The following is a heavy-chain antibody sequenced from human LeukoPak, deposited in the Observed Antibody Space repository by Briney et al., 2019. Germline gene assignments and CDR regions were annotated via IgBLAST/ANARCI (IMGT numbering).Heavy chain of an antibody. CDR1: GFTFGDYA. D-gene: IGHD2-8*01. J-gene: IGHJ4*02. V-gene: IGHV3-49*04. Sequence: PGRSLRLSCTASGFTFGDYAMSWVRQAPGKGLEWVGFIRSKAYGGTTEYAASVKGRFTISRDISKNTAYLQMNSLRVEDTAVYYCARDPNDGYAFLDYWGQGTVVTVSS. CDR3: ARDPNDGYAFLDY. CDR2: IRSKAYGGTT.